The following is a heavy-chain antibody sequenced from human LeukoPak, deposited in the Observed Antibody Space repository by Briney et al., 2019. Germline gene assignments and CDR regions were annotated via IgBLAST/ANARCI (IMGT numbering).Heavy chain of an antibody. D-gene: IGHD2-21*02. CDR3: AREAAAYCGGDCWVDY. J-gene: IGHJ4*02. Sequence: PGGSLRLSCSASGSTFSTYAMHWVRQAPGKGLEWVAVISYDGTNKYYADSVKGRFTVSRDNSKNTLYLQMNSLRPEDTAIYYCAREAAAYCGGDCWVDYWGQGTLVTVSS. CDR1: GSTFSTYA. V-gene: IGHV3-30-3*01. CDR2: ISYDGTNK.